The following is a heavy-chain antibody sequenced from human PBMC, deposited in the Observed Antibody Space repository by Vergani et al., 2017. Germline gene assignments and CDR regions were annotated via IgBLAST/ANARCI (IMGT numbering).Heavy chain of an antibody. CDR1: ADSISSGSYY. CDR3: ARLRPGSGWSPGDFDD. J-gene: IGHJ4*02. Sequence: QLQLQQSGPGLVKPSETLFLTCTVSADSISSGSYYWGWIRQPPGKSLEWIGSIYYSGLTYYNPSLKSRVAISVDTSKNQFSLKVTSVTAADTAVYFCARLRPGSGWSPGDFDDWGQGILVTVSS. CDR2: IYYSGLT. D-gene: IGHD6-19*01. V-gene: IGHV4-39*01.